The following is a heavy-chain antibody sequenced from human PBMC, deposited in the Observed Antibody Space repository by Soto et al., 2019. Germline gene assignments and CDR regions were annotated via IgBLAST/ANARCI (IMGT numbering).Heavy chain of an antibody. CDR3: ARELTIFGVVTRFDP. J-gene: IGHJ5*02. CDR2: IIPIFGTA. V-gene: IGHV1-69*13. Sequence: SVKVSCKASGGTFSSYAISWVRQAPGQGLEWMGGIIPIFGTANYAQKFQGRVTITADESTSTAYMELSSLRSEDTAVYYCARELTIFGVVTRFDPWGQGTLVTVSS. CDR1: GGTFSSYA. D-gene: IGHD3-3*01.